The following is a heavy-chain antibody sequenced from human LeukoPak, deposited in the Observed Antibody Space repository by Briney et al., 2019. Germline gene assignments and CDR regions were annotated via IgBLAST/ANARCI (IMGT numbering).Heavy chain of an antibody. CDR3: ARAYSSSWYFNWFDP. J-gene: IGHJ5*02. CDR2: IYNSGST. CDR1: GYSISSGYF. D-gene: IGHD6-13*01. Sequence: SETLSLTCTVSGYSISSGYFWGGSRQPPGKGLEWIGTIYNSGSTYYNASLDSRVTISVEPSKNQFSMNLRSVTAADTAVYYCARAYSSSWYFNWFDPWGQGTLVTVSS. V-gene: IGHV4-38-2*02.